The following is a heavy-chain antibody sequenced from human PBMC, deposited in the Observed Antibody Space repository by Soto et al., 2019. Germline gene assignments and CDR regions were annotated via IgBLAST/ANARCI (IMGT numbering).Heavy chain of an antibody. CDR1: GGSFSGYY. CDR2: INHSGST. CDR3: ARAAGYYYYYGMDV. V-gene: IGHV4-34*01. J-gene: IGHJ6*02. D-gene: IGHD6-13*01. Sequence: QVQLQQWGAGLLKPSETLSLTCAVYGGSFSGYYWSWIRQPPGKGLEWIGEINHSGSTNYNPSLKRRVTISVDTSKNQFSLKLSSVTAADTAVYYCARAAGYYYYYGMDVWGQGTTVTVSS.